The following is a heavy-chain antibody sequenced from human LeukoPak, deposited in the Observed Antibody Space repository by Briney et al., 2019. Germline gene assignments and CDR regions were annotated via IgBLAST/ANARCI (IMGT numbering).Heavy chain of an antibody. J-gene: IGHJ4*02. CDR3: ARDRMAGIYSYLDY. D-gene: IGHD3-10*01. CDR1: GYSISSGYY. V-gene: IGHV4-38-2*02. Sequence: SETLSLTCTVSGYSISSGYYWGWIRQPPGKGLEWIGTIYYSGGTYYNPSLKSRVTISVDTSKNQFSLKLSSVTAADTAVYYCARDRMAGIYSYLDYWGQGILVTVSS. CDR2: IYYSGGT.